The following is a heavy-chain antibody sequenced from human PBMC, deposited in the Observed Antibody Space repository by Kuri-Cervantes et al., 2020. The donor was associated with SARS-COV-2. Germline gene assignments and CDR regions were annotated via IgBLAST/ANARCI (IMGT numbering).Heavy chain of an antibody. Sequence: GSLRLSCTVSGGSISSSSYYWGWTRQPPGKGLEWIGSIYYSGSTYYNPSLKSRVTISVDTSKNQFSLKLSSVTAADTAVYHCARTNKQWRGYFDYWGQGTLVTVSS. CDR1: GGSISSSSYY. CDR3: ARTNKQWRGYFDY. CDR2: IYYSGST. D-gene: IGHD6-19*01. J-gene: IGHJ4*02. V-gene: IGHV4-39*01.